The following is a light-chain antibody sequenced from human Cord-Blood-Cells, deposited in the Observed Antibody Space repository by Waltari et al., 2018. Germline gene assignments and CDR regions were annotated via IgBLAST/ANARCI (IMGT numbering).Light chain of an antibody. CDR2: SNK. CDR3: AAWDDSLNGQVV. Sequence: QSVLTQPPSASGTPGQRVTISCSGSSSNLGSNTVNWYQQLPGTAPKLLLYSNKQRPSGVPDRFSGSKSDTSASLAISGLQSEDEADYYCAAWDDSLNGQVVFGGGTKLTVL. CDR1: SSNLGSNT. V-gene: IGLV1-44*01. J-gene: IGLJ2*01.